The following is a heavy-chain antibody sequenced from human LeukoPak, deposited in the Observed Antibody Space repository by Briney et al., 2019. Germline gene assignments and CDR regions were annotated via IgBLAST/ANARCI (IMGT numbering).Heavy chain of an antibody. CDR3: ASVVVPAAKGPIS. Sequence: SETLYLTCTVSGGSISSYYWSWIRQPPGKGLEWIGYIYYSGSTNYNPSLKSRVTISVDTSKNQFSLKLSSVTAAVTAVYYCASVVVPAAKGPISWGQGTLVTVSS. V-gene: IGHV4-59*01. D-gene: IGHD2-2*01. J-gene: IGHJ4*02. CDR1: GGSISSYY. CDR2: IYYSGST.